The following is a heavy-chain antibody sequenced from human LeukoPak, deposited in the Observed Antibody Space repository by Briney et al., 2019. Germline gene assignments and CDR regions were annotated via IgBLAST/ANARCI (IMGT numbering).Heavy chain of an antibody. CDR1: GFTFSSYA. J-gene: IGHJ6*03. CDR3: AKFTGYSNYYYYYMDV. Sequence: GGSLRLSCAASGFTFSSYAMTWVRQAPGKGLEWVSAISGSGGTTYYADSVKGRFTISRDNYKNTLHLQMNSLRAEDTAVYYCAKFTGYSNYYYYYMDVWGKGTTVTVSS. V-gene: IGHV3-23*01. CDR2: ISGSGGTT. D-gene: IGHD4-11*01.